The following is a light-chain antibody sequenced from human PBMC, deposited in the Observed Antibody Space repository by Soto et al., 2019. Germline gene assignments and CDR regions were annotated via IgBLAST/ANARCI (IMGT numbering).Light chain of an antibody. CDR3: QQYNNWPQT. Sequence: EIVMTQSPATLSVSPGERATLSCRASQSVSSNLALYQQKPGQAPRLLIYGASPRATGIPARFSGSGSGTEFTLTSSSLQYEDFAVYYCQQYNNWPQTFGQGTKVEIK. CDR1: QSVSSN. V-gene: IGKV3-15*01. CDR2: GAS. J-gene: IGKJ1*01.